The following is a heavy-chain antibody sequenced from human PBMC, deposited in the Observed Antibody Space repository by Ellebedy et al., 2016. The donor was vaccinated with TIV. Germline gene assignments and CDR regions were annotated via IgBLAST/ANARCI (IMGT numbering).Heavy chain of an antibody. J-gene: IGHJ4*02. V-gene: IGHV1-2*04. CDR2: INPNSGGT. CDR1: GYTFTGYY. Sequence: ASVKVSXKASGYTFTGYYMHWVRQAPGQGLEWMGWINPNSGGTNYAQKFQGWVTMTRDTSISTAYMELSRLRSDDTAVYYCARTTVTGWDFDYWGQGTLVTVSS. D-gene: IGHD4-17*01. CDR3: ARTTVTGWDFDY.